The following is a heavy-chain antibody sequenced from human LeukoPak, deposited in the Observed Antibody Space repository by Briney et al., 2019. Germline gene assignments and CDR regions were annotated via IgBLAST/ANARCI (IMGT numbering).Heavy chain of an antibody. V-gene: IGHV4-59*01. CDR3: ASSGDRLSAFDP. CDR2: IYYNGST. J-gene: IGHJ5*02. Sequence: SETLSLTCTVSGGSISSYYWNWIRQPPGKGLEWIGYIYYNGSTNYNPSLKSRVTISVDSSKNQFSLKLSSVTAADTAVYYCASSGDRLSAFDPWGREPWSPSPQ. D-gene: IGHD7-27*01. CDR1: GGSISSYY.